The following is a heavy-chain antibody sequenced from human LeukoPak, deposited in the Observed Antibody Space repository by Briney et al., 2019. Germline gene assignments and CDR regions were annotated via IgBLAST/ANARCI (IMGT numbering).Heavy chain of an antibody. V-gene: IGHV3-21*01. CDR3: ARETYYYDSSGSEIDY. D-gene: IGHD3-22*01. CDR2: ISSSSSYI. J-gene: IGHJ4*02. Sequence: GGSLRLSCAASGFTFSSYSMNWVRQAPGKGLEWVSSISSSSSYIYYADSVKGRFTISRDNAKNSLYLQMNSLRAEDTAVYYSARETYYYDSSGSEIDYWGQGTLVTVSS. CDR1: GFTFSSYS.